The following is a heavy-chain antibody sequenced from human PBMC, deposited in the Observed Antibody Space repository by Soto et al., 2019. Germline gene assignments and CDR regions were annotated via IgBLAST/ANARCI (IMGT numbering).Heavy chain of an antibody. CDR1: GDSVSSISAA. V-gene: IGHV6-1*01. J-gene: IGHJ6*02. D-gene: IGHD2-15*01. Sequence: LKTRSRECAFIGDSVSSISAAWNWIRQSPLRGLEWLGRTYYRSKWYNDYAVSVKSRITINPVTSKNQFSLQLNSVAPEDTAVYYCARGAPLEDPPNHYYDGIDVWDQESTFMVSS. CDR2: TYYRSKWYN. CDR3: ARGAPLEDPPNHYYDGIDV.